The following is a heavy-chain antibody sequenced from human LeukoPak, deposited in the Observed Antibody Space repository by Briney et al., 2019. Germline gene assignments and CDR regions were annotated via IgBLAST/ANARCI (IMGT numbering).Heavy chain of an antibody. CDR1: GGTFSSYA. CDR2: IIPIFGTA. Sequence: SVKVSCKASGGTFSSYAISWVRQAPGQGLEWMGGIIPIFGTANYAQKFQGRVTITTDESTSTAYMELSSLRSEDTAVYYCARDGFPYHYDSKATFDYWSQGTLVTVSS. J-gene: IGHJ4*02. CDR3: ARDGFPYHYDSKATFDY. V-gene: IGHV1-69*05. D-gene: IGHD3-22*01.